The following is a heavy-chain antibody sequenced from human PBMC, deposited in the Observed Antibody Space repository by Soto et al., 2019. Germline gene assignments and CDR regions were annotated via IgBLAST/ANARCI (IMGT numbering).Heavy chain of an antibody. V-gene: IGHV3-23*04. CDR1: GFTFSSYA. Sequence: EVQLVESGGGLVKPGGSLRLSCAASGFTFSSYAMSWVRQAPGKGLEWVSAISGSGGSTYYADSVKGRFTISRDNSKNTLYPQMNSLRAEDTAVYYCAKVGDGYNSGTMLDYWGQGTLVTVSS. J-gene: IGHJ4*02. D-gene: IGHD5-12*01. CDR3: AKVGDGYNSGTMLDY. CDR2: ISGSGGST.